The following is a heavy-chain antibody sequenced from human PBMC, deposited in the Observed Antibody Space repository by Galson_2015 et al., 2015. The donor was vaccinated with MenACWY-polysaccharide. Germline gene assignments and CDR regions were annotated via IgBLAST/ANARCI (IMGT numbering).Heavy chain of an antibody. V-gene: IGHV4-30-4*01. CDR2: IYYSGFT. J-gene: IGHJ3*02. CDR3: ARDRRTVTGAFDI. Sequence: TLSLTCTVSGDSMSRGDHYWSWIRQPPGKGLEWIGYIYYSGFTYYKPSLKSRLTLSIGTSKNEFSLKLNSVSAADTAVYYCARDRRTVTGAFDIWGQGTMVTVS. D-gene: IGHD4-17*01. CDR1: GDSMSRGDHY.